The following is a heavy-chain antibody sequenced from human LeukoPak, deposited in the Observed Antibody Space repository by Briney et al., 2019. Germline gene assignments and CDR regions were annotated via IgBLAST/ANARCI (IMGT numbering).Heavy chain of an antibody. J-gene: IGHJ4*02. Sequence: GGSLRLSCAASGFTFSSYNMNWVRQAPGKGLEWVSYISSSSSTIYYADSVKGRFTISRDNPKNPLYLQMNSLRVEDTAVYYCARGYYSADYWGQGTLVTVSS. CDR2: ISSSSSTI. D-gene: IGHD3-10*01. V-gene: IGHV3-48*04. CDR3: ARGYYSADY. CDR1: GFTFSSYN.